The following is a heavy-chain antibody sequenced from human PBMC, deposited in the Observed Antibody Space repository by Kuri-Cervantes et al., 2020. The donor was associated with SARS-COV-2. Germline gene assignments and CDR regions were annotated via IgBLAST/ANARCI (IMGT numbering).Heavy chain of an antibody. CDR1: GFTFSSYS. CDR3: ARALGDSGSYHIQH. D-gene: IGHD1-26*01. J-gene: IGHJ1*01. V-gene: IGHV3-NL1*01. CDR2: INWNGGST. Sequence: GGSLRLSCAASGFTFSSYSMNWVRQAPGKGLEWVSGINWNGGSTGYADSVKGRFTISRDNSKNTLYLQMNSLRAEDTAVYYCARALGDSGSYHIQHWGQGTLVTVSS.